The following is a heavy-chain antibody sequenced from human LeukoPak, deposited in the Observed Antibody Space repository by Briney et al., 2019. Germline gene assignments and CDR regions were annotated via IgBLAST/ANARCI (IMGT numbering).Heavy chain of an antibody. CDR1: GGSISSGGYY. V-gene: IGHV4-31*03. CDR2: IYHSGST. D-gene: IGHD4-17*01. CDR3: ARDPGVVYGDVHWFDP. J-gene: IGHJ5*02. Sequence: SETLSLTCTVSGGSISSGGYYWSWIRQHPGKGLEWIGYIYHSGSTYYNPSLKSRVTISVDTSKNQFSLKLSSVTAADTAVYYCARDPGVVYGDVHWFDPWGQGTLVTVSS.